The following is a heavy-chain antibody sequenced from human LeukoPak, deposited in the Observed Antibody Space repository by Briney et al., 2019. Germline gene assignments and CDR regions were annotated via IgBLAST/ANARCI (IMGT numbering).Heavy chain of an antibody. CDR2: IYYSGTT. CDR3: ARGPLIDWLPISGGYYYYMDV. J-gene: IGHJ6*03. V-gene: IGHV4-39*07. D-gene: IGHD3-9*01. CDR1: GGSISSSRYF. Sequence: SETLSLTCTVSGGSISSSRYFWAWIRQPPGKGLEWIGSIYYSGTTYYNPALKSRVTISMDTSKNQFSLKLSSVTAADTAVYYCARGPLIDWLPISGGYYYYMDVWGKGTTVSISS.